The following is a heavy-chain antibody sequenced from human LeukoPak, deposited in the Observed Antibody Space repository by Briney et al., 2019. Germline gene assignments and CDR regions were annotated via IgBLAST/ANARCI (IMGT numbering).Heavy chain of an antibody. Sequence: SETLSLTCTVSGGSISSYYWSWIRQPPGKGLEWMGYIYYSGSTNYNPSLKSRVTISVDTSKNQFSLKLSSVTAADTAVYYCARSADIVATMRYWFDPWGQGTLVTVSS. V-gene: IGHV4-59*01. CDR2: IYYSGST. CDR1: GGSISSYY. J-gene: IGHJ5*02. CDR3: ARSADIVATMRYWFDP. D-gene: IGHD5-12*01.